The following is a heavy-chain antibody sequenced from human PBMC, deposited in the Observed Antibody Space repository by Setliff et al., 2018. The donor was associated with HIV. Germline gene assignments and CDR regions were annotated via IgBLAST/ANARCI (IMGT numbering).Heavy chain of an antibody. J-gene: IGHJ4*02. D-gene: IGHD3-10*01. CDR2: IYPSTSA. Sequence: PSETLSLTCSVSGGSIGGYSWGWIRRSPGKGLEWIGYIYPSTSANYNPSLKSRVRILLDTSKNQFSLRLTSVTAADTAVYFCARRPMVRGFGRYYFDYWGQGTLVTVSS. V-gene: IGHV4-4*09. CDR3: ARRPMVRGFGRYYFDY. CDR1: GGSIGGYS.